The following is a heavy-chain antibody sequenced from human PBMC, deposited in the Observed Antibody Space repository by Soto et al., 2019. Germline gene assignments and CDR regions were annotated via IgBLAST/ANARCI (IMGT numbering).Heavy chain of an antibody. D-gene: IGHD3-10*01. CDR1: GGTFSSYT. V-gene: IGHV1-69*02. J-gene: IGHJ4*02. Sequence: QVQLVQSGAEVKKPGSSVKVSCKASGGTFSSYTISWVRQAPGQGLEWMGRIIPILGIANYAQKFQGRVTITADKSTSRAYMALSSLRSEDTAVYYCATTRPIWELLFDYWGQGTLVTVSS. CDR3: ATTRPIWELLFDY. CDR2: IIPILGIA.